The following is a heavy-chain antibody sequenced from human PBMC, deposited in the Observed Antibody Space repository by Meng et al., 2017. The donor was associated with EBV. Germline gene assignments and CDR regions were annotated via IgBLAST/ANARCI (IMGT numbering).Heavy chain of an antibody. CDR1: GYTFTSYG. Sequence: QGERVRVGGGVKKPGASVKVSFKASGYTFTSYGISWVRQAPGQGLEWMGWISAYNGNTNYAQKLQGRVTMTTDTSTSTAYMELRSLRSDDTAVYYCARGLDYFDYWGQGTLVTVSS. J-gene: IGHJ4*02. CDR3: ARGLDYFDY. V-gene: IGHV1-18*01. CDR2: ISAYNGNT.